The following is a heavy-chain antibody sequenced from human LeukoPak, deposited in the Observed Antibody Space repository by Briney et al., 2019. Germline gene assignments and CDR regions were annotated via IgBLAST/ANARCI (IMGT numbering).Heavy chain of an antibody. D-gene: IGHD6-13*01. Sequence: GGSLRLSCAASGFTFSSYGMSWVRQAPGKGLEWVSAISASGASTYYADSVKGRFTISRDSSKNTLYLQMNSLRAEDTAIYYCAKDREPGIAAAGTVSDYWGQGTLVTVSS. V-gene: IGHV3-23*01. J-gene: IGHJ4*02. CDR2: ISASGAST. CDR1: GFTFSSYG. CDR3: AKDREPGIAAAGTVSDY.